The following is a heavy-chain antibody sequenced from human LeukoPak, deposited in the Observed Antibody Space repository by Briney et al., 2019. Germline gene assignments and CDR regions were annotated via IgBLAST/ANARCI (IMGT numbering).Heavy chain of an antibody. CDR3: ARHYCSGGSCYPYYYYYMDV. CDR1: GYSFRSHW. D-gene: IGHD2-15*01. V-gene: IGHV5-51*01. J-gene: IGHJ6*03. Sequence: PGESLKISCKGSGYSFRSHWIAWVRQMPGKGLEWMGIIYAGDSDTRYSPSFQGQVTISADNSISTAYLQWRSLKASDTAMYYCARHYCSGGSCYPYYYYYMDVWGKGTTVTVSS. CDR2: IYAGDSDT.